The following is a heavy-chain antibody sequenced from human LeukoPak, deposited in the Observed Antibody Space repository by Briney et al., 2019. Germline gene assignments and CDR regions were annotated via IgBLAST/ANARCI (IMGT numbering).Heavy chain of an antibody. CDR2: ISAYNGNT. J-gene: IGHJ4*02. Sequence: ASVKVSCKASGYTLTSYGISWVRQAPGQGLEWMGWISAYNGNTNYAQKLQGRVTMTTDTSTSTAYMELRSLRSDDTAVYYCAREVGATWPGPDDYWGQGTLVTVSS. CDR3: AREVGATWPGPDDY. D-gene: IGHD1-26*01. V-gene: IGHV1-18*01. CDR1: GYTLTSYG.